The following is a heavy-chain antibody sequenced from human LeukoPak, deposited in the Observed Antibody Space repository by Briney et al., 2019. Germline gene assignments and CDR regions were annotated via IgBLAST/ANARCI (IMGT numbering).Heavy chain of an antibody. V-gene: IGHV1-18*01. J-gene: IGHJ4*02. CDR1: GGTFTSYG. CDR2: ISAYNGNT. D-gene: IGHD6-13*01. Sequence: ASVKVSCKASGGTFTSYGISWVRQAPGQGLEWMGWISAYNGNTNYAQKLQGRVTMTTDTSTSTAYMELRSLRSDDTAVYYCARVVAAGFPGTTDYWGQGTLVTVSS. CDR3: ARVVAAGFPGTTDY.